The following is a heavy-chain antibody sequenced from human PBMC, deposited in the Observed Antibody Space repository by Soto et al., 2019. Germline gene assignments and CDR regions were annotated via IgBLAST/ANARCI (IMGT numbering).Heavy chain of an antibody. CDR1: GGPFTCKY. D-gene: IGHD1-26*01. CDR3: ETDSATSYFGMEV. Sequence: PSQTLSLIYGVNGGPFTCKYRSRIRQPPGKGLEWIWEVNDSGSTNFNPSLKSRGTISVDTSKKQLTLKLTSVTAADTAVYYCETDSATSYFGMEVWGHGTTETVS. V-gene: IGHV4-34*01. CDR2: VNDSGST. J-gene: IGHJ6*02.